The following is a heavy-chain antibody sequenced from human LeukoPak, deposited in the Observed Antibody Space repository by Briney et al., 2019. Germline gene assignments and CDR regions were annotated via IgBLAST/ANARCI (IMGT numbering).Heavy chain of an antibody. J-gene: IGHJ4*02. D-gene: IGHD3-9*01. CDR3: MREGDWAY. V-gene: IGHV3-53*01. CDR1: GFTFSSYA. Sequence: GGSLRLSCAASGFTFSSYAMSWVRQAPGKGLEWVAVLYSGGSSYYAEVVKGRFSVSRDNSKNTMYLQMNSLRIGDTAVYYCMREGDWAYWGQGTLVTVSS. CDR2: LYSGGSS.